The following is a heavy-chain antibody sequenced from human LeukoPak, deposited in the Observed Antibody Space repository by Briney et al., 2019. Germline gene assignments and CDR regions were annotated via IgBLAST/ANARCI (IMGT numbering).Heavy chain of an antibody. CDR2: INSDESGT. D-gene: IGHD3-22*01. V-gene: IGHV3-74*01. Sequence: GGALRLSCAASGFTFSTYWMHWVRQTPGKGLVWVSRINSDESGTSYADSVKGRFTISRDNAKNTLYLQMNSLRAEDTAVYYCTRSTGNYYDSSAYYDYWGQGTLVTVSS. CDR1: GFTFSTYW. CDR3: TRSTGNYYDSSAYYDY. J-gene: IGHJ4*02.